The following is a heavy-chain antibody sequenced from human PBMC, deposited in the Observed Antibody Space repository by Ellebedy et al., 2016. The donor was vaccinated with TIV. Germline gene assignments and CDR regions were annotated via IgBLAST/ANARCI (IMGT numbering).Heavy chain of an antibody. CDR2: ISYDGSNK. Sequence: GGSLRLXXAASGFTFSNYAMQWVRQAPGKGLEWVAVISYDGSNKYYADSVKGRFTISRDNSKNTLYLQMNSLRTEDTAVYYCANDPGQRLIPYKLDNWGQGTLVTVSS. CDR1: GFTFSNYA. J-gene: IGHJ4*02. D-gene: IGHD1-1*01. V-gene: IGHV3-30*18. CDR3: ANDPGQRLIPYKLDN.